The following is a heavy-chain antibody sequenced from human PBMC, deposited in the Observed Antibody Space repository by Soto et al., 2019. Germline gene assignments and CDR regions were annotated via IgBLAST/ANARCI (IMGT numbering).Heavy chain of an antibody. V-gene: IGHV3-30-3*01. Sequence: PGGSLRLSCAASGFTFSSYAMHWVRQAPGKGLEWVAVISYDGSNKYYADSVKGRFTISRDNSKNTLCLQMNTLRAEDTAVYYCARDPYYFGSGSMAGYWGQGTLVTVSS. CDR3: ARDPYYFGSGSMAGY. J-gene: IGHJ4*02. CDR1: GFTFSSYA. CDR2: ISYDGSNK. D-gene: IGHD3-10*01.